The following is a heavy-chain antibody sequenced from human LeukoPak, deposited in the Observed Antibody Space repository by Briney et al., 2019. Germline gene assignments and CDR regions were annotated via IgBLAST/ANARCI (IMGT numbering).Heavy chain of an antibody. D-gene: IGHD6-13*01. J-gene: IGHJ5*02. CDR2: ITTSDGNT. CDR3: AKAGSWYWFDP. V-gene: IGHV3-23*01. CDR1: GFTFSSYT. Sequence: AGGSLRLSCAASGFTFSSYTMSWVRQAPGKGLEWVSTITTSDGNTYYADSVKGRFTISRDNSKNTLYLQMNSLRAEDTAVYYCAKAGSWYWFDPWGQGTLVTVSS.